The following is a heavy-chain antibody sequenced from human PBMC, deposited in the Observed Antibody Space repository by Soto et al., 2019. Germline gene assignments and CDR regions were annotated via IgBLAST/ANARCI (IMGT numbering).Heavy chain of an antibody. D-gene: IGHD4-17*01. CDR2: MSTDGSDT. J-gene: IGHJ4*02. CDR1: GFTFSNYW. V-gene: IGHV3-74*01. CDR3: AREGPTLTTCLDY. Sequence: GGSLRLSCAASGFTFSNYWMNWVRQAPGKGLVWVSRMSTDGSDTTYADSVKGRFTISRDNAKNTLYLEVNSLRDEDTAIYYCAREGPTLTTCLDYWGQGTLVTVSS.